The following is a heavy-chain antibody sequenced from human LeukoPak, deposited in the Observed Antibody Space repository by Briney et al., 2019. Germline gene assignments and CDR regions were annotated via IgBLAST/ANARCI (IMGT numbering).Heavy chain of an antibody. CDR2: ISSSGSTI. V-gene: IGHV3-11*01. D-gene: IGHD3/OR15-3a*01. J-gene: IGHJ4*02. Sequence: PGGSLRLSCAASGFTFSDYYMRWIRQAPGKGLEWVSYISSSGSTIYYADSVKGRFTISRDNAKNSLYLQMNSLRAEDTAVYYCARDLAALGLAEDYWGQGTLVTVSS. CDR3: ARDLAALGLAEDY. CDR1: GFTFSDYY.